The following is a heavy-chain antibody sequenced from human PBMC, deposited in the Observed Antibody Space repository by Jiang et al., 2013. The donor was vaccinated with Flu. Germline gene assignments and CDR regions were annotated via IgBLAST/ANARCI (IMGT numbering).Heavy chain of an antibody. Sequence: GYIYYSGSTNYNPSLKSRVTISVDTSKNQFSLKLSSVTAADTAVYYCARTGATGAFDIWGQGTMVTVSS. CDR2: IYYSGST. V-gene: IGHV4-59*08. CDR3: ARTGATGAFDI. J-gene: IGHJ3*02. D-gene: IGHD1-26*01.